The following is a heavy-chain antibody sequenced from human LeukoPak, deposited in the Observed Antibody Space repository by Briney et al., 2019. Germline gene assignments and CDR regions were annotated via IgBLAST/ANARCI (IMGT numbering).Heavy chain of an antibody. CDR1: GISISNYY. J-gene: IGHJ4*02. CDR3: ASTHYDSGAGHD. CDR2: IYYTGNA. D-gene: IGHD3-22*01. Sequence: PSETLSLTCTVSGISISNYYWSWIRQPPGKGLEWIGHIYYTGNANYSPSLKSRATISVDTSKNQFSLRLRSVTAADTAVYYCASTHYDSGAGHDWGQGTLVTVSS. V-gene: IGHV4-59*12.